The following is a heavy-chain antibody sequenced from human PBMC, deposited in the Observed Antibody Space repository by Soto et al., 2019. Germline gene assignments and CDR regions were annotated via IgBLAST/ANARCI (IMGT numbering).Heavy chain of an antibody. Sequence: SVKVSCKASGGTFSSYTFAWVRQAPGQGLEWMGGIIPIFNTPLYAQKFKGRVTISADEFKATVYVELNSPTSEDTAVYYCAITKMTTMNWFDPWGQGTLVTVSS. CDR3: AITKMTTMNWFDP. CDR1: GGTFSSYT. V-gene: IGHV1-69*13. D-gene: IGHD2-21*02. J-gene: IGHJ5*02. CDR2: IIPIFNTP.